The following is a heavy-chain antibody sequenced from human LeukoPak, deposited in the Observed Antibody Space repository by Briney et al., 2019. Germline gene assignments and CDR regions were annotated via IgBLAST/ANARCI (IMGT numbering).Heavy chain of an antibody. J-gene: IGHJ5*02. Sequence: PSETLSLTCAVYGGSFSGYYWSWIRQPPGKGLEWIGEINHSGSTNYNPSLKSRVTISVDTSKNQFSLKLSSVTAADTAVYYCARGVYYYGSGKTKYNWFDPWGQGTLVTVSS. V-gene: IGHV4-34*01. CDR3: ARGVYYYGSGKTKYNWFDP. D-gene: IGHD3-10*01. CDR2: INHSGST. CDR1: GGSFSGYY.